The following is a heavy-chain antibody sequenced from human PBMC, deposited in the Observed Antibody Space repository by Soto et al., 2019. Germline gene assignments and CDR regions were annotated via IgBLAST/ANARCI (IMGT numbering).Heavy chain of an antibody. CDR3: VRGVLS. CDR1: GGSISSGGYY. Sequence: QVQLQESGPGLVKASQTLSLTCNVSGGSISSGGYYWTWLRQHPGKVLEWIGNIHRSGSTFYNPSVNSRVSMSVDTSKNQFSLKLSSVTAADTAVYFCVRGVLSWGQGTLVTVSS. D-gene: IGHD3-10*01. J-gene: IGHJ1*01. V-gene: IGHV4-31*03. CDR2: IHRSGST.